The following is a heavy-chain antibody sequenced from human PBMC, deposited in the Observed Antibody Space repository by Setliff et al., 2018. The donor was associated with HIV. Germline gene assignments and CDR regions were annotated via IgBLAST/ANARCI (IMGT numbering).Heavy chain of an antibody. CDR3: ARGYIYAWDY. CDR2: IFYSGST. Sequence: SETLSLTCAVHGESFSSYYWSWIRQPPGKGLEWIGNIFYSGSTYYNPSLKSRVLISVDTSKNQFSLKLTSVTAADTAVYYCARGYIYAWDYWGQGTRVTVSS. J-gene: IGHJ4*02. V-gene: IGHV4-34*12. CDR1: GESFSSYY. D-gene: IGHD5-18*01.